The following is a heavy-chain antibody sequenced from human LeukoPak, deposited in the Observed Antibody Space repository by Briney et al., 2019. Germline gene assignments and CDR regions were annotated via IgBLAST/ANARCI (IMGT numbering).Heavy chain of an antibody. J-gene: IGHJ4*02. CDR1: GGSISSSSYY. CDR2: VYYGGST. CDR3: ASQRRYCTNGVCFKAFDY. D-gene: IGHD2-8*01. V-gene: IGHV4-39*01. Sequence: SETLSLTCTVSGGSISSSSYYWGWIRQPPGKGLEWIGSVYYGGSTYYNPSLKRRVTISVDTSKNQFSLKLNSLTAADTAVYYCASQRRYCTNGVCFKAFDYWGQGSLVTVPS.